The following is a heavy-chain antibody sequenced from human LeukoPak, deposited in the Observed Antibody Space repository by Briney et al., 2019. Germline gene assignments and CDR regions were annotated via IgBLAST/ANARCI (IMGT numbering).Heavy chain of an antibody. Sequence: ASVRVSCKASGYNFNSCYIHWVRPAPGQGLTWMGWINPDNGKTKYAPRFQGRVTMTWDTSINTAYVDLSGLRSDDTAVYYCARNEPAVSVVDAFDVWGQGTVVTVSS. V-gene: IGHV1-2*02. CDR2: INPDNGKT. CDR1: GYNFNSCY. J-gene: IGHJ3*01. CDR3: ARNEPAVSVVDAFDV. D-gene: IGHD1-1*01.